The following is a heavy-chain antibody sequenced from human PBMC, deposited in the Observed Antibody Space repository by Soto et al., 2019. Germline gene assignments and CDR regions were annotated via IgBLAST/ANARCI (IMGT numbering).Heavy chain of an antibody. CDR1: GGSISSGGYY. D-gene: IGHD3-10*01. Sequence: QVQLQESGPGLVKPSQTLSLTCTVSGGSISSGGYYWSWIRQHPGKGLEWIGYIYYSGSTYYNPSLKSRVTISVDTCKNQFSLKLSSVTAADTAVYYCARDPKGAMVRGVNSGMDVWGQGTTVTVSS. CDR2: IYYSGST. V-gene: IGHV4-31*03. J-gene: IGHJ6*02. CDR3: ARDPKGAMVRGVNSGMDV.